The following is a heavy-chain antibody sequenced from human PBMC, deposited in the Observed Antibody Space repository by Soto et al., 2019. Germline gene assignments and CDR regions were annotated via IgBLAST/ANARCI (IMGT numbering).Heavy chain of an antibody. J-gene: IGHJ3*02. Sequence: QVQLVQSGAEVKKPGSSVKVSCKASGVTFSSYTISWVRQAPGQGLEWMGRIIPILGIANSAQEFQGRVTIPADKSTSTADMELSSLRSEDTAVYYCARDGGSHDAFDIWGQGTMVTVSS. V-gene: IGHV1-69*08. CDR3: ARDGGSHDAFDI. D-gene: IGHD3-10*01. CDR2: IIPILGIA. CDR1: GVTFSSYT.